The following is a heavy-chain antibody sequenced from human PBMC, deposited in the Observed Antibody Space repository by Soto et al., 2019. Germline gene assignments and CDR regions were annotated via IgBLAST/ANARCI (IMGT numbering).Heavy chain of an antibody. CDR3: APGAQSPRDVPTHFHF. CDR1: GDSMTSGGYY. V-gene: IGHV4-31*03. Sequence: PSETLSLTCSVSGDSMTSGGYYWSWVRHHPGKGLEWVGSIYYTGDTYFNPSLKSRITVSMDTSKNEFSLKLTSVTSADTAVYFCAPGAQSPRDVPTHFHFWGQGTLVTVSS. CDR2: IYYTGDT. J-gene: IGHJ4*02.